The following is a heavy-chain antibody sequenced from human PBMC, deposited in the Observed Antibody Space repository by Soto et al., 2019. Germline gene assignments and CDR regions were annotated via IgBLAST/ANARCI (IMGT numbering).Heavy chain of an antibody. V-gene: IGHV3-13*04. CDR2: IASTGDP. J-gene: IGHJ3*02. CDR1: GFTFSSYD. Sequence: LRLSCAASGFTFSSYDMHWVRQGSGKGLEWVSSIASTGDPYYPGSAEGRFTISRENAKNSLYLQINSLRIGDTAVYYCAREGTGGGFDIWGQGTLVTVSS. D-gene: IGHD3-16*01. CDR3: AREGTGGGFDI.